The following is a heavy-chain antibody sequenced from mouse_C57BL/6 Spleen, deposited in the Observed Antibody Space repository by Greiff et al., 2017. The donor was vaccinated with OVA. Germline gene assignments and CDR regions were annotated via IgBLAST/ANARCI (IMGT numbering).Heavy chain of an antibody. Sequence: QVQLQQPGAELVKPGASVKLSCKASGYTFTSYWMHWVKQRPGQGLEWIGMIHPNSGSTNYNEKFKSKATLTVDKSSSTAYMQLSSLTSEDSAVYYCARDYGYDERTWFAYWGQGTLVTVSA. V-gene: IGHV1-64*01. J-gene: IGHJ3*01. CDR3: ARDYGYDERTWFAY. CDR1: GYTFTSYW. CDR2: IHPNSGST. D-gene: IGHD2-2*01.